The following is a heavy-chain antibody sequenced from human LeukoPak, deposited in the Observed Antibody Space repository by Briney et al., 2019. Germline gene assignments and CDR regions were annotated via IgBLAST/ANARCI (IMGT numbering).Heavy chain of an antibody. V-gene: IGHV3-64*01. D-gene: IGHD2-2*01. CDR2: ISSNGGST. CDR3: ARVRVRGPAASPLGY. Sequence: GSLRLSCAASGFTFSSYAMHWVRQAPGKGLEYVSAISSNGGSTYYANSVKGRFTISRDNAKNSLYLQMNSLRAEDMALYYCARVRVRGPAASPLGYWGQGTLVTVSS. J-gene: IGHJ4*02. CDR1: GFTFSSYA.